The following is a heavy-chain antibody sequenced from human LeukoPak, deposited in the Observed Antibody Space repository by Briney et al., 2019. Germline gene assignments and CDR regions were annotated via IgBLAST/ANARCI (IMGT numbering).Heavy chain of an antibody. V-gene: IGHV4-59*01. Sequence: PETLSLTCTVSGGSISSYYWSWIRQPPGKGLEWIGYIFYSGITNYNPSLKSRVTISIDTSKNQFSLKLSSVTAADTAVYYCARGAYYYDSSGYNWYFDLWGRGTLVTVSS. J-gene: IGHJ2*01. D-gene: IGHD3-22*01. CDR2: IFYSGIT. CDR1: GGSISSYY. CDR3: ARGAYYYDSSGYNWYFDL.